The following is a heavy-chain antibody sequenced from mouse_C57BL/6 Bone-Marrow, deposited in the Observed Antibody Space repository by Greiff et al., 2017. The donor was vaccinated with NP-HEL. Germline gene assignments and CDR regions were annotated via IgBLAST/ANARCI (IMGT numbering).Heavy chain of an antibody. J-gene: IGHJ1*03. CDR3: ARFYDGYFVGYFGV. Sequence: EVQVVESGGGLVQPGGSLSLSCAASGFTFTDYYMSWVRQPPGKALEWLGFIRNKANGYTTEYSASVKGRFTISRDNSQSILYLQMNALRAEDSASYYCARFYDGYFVGYFGVWGTGTTVTVSS. CDR1: GFTFTDYY. V-gene: IGHV7-3*01. CDR2: IRNKANGYTT. D-gene: IGHD2-3*01.